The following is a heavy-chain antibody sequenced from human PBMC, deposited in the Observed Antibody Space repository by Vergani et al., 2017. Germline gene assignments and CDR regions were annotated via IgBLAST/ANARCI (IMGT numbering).Heavy chain of an antibody. D-gene: IGHD1-26*01. J-gene: IGHJ5*02. V-gene: IGHV4-59*01. Sequence: QVQLQESGPGLVKPSETLSLTCTVSGGSISSYYWSWIRQPPGKGLEWIGHIYYSGSTNYNPSLMSRVTISVDTSQNQFSLKLSSVTAADTAVYYCARHAGSYSAYWFDPWGQGALVTVPS. CDR1: GGSISSYY. CDR2: IYYSGST. CDR3: ARHAGSYSAYWFDP.